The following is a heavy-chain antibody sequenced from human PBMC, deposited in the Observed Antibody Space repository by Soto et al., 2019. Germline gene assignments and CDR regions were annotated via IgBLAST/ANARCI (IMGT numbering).Heavy chain of an antibody. CDR2: IIPIFGTA. V-gene: IGHV1-69*13. CDR1: GGTFSSYA. J-gene: IGHJ6*02. Sequence: ASVKVSCKASGGTFSSYAISWVRQAPGQGLEWMGGIIPIFGTANYAQKFQGRVTINADESTSTAYMELSSLRSEGTAVYYCARDGNSSGPFYYYYGMDVWGQGTTVTVSS. CDR3: ARDGNSSGPFYYYYGMDV. D-gene: IGHD6-19*01.